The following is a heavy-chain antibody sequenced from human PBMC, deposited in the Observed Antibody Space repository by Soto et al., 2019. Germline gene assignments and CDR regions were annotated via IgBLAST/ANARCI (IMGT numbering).Heavy chain of an antibody. CDR3: ARGPWFGELSYYYYGMDV. D-gene: IGHD3-10*01. V-gene: IGHV1-3*01. J-gene: IGHJ6*02. CDR1: GYTFTSYA. CDR2: INAGNGNT. Sequence: ASVKVSCKASGYTFTSYAMHWVRQAPGQRLGWMGWINAGNGNTKYSQKFQGRVTITRDTSASTAYMELSSLRSEDTAVYYCARGPWFGELSYYYYGMDVWGQGATVTVSS.